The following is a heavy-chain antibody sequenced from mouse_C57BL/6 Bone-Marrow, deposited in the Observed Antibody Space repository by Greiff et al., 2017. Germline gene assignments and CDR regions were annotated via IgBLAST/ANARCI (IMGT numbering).Heavy chain of an antibody. CDR1: GYTFTSYW. D-gene: IGHD1-1*02. CDR2: IHPNSGST. J-gene: IGHJ4*01. Sequence: QVQLQQPGAELVKPGASVKLSCKASGYTFTSYWMHWVKQRPGQGLEWIGMIHPNSGSTNYNEKFKSKATLTVDKSSSTAYMQLSSLTSEDSAVYYCARGPFGGYPYYYAMDYWGLGTSVTVSS. V-gene: IGHV1-64*01. CDR3: ARGPFGGYPYYYAMDY.